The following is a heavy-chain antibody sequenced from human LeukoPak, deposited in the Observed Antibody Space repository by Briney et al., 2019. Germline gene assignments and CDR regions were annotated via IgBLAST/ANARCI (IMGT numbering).Heavy chain of an antibody. CDR1: GYTFTGYY. D-gene: IGHD5-18*01. CDR2: INPNSGGT. J-gene: IGHJ4*02. V-gene: IGHV1-2*02. Sequence: ASVKVSCKASGYTFTGYYMHWVRQAPGQGHEWMGWINPNSGGTNYAQKFQGRVTMTRDTSISTAYMELSRLRSDDTAVYYCARGFKKVQLWLRLHYFDYWGQGTLVTVSS. CDR3: ARGFKKVQLWLRLHYFDY.